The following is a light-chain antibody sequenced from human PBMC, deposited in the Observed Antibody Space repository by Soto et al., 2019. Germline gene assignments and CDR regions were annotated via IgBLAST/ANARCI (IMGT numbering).Light chain of an antibody. CDR2: AAS. CDR3: QQGYSIPWT. J-gene: IGKJ1*01. Sequence: DIQMAHSPSSLSASVWDRVTIPFRASQSISSYLNWYQERPGKAPKVLIHAASSLQSGVPSRFSGSGSGTDFTLTISSLQLEDFAIYYCQQGYSIPWTFGQGTKVDIK. CDR1: QSISSY. V-gene: IGKV1-39*01.